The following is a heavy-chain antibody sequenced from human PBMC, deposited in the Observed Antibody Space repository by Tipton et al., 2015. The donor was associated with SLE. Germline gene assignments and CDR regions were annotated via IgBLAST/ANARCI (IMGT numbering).Heavy chain of an antibody. D-gene: IGHD3-3*01. J-gene: IGHJ4*02. CDR1: GGSISSGSYY. CDR2: IYTSGST. V-gene: IGHV4-61*09. CDR3: SRVKSIFGVVIIDY. Sequence: TLSLTCTVSGGSISSGSYYWRWIRQPAGKGLEWLGHIYTSGSTNYNPSFKSRVTISVDTSKNHFSLKLSSVTAADTAVYYGSRVKSIFGVVIIDYWGQGTLVTVSS.